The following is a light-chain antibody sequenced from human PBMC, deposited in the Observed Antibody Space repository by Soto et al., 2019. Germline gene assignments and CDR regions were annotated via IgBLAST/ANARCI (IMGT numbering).Light chain of an antibody. Sequence: EIVMTQSPATLSLSPGETATLSCRASQSISSDLAWYQQKPGQSPRLLIYSASTRATGIPARFSGSGFGTEFRLIISSLQSEDFALYFCLQYDSWPRTFGQGTRVEIK. V-gene: IGKV3-15*01. CDR3: LQYDSWPRT. J-gene: IGKJ1*01. CDR2: SAS. CDR1: QSISSD.